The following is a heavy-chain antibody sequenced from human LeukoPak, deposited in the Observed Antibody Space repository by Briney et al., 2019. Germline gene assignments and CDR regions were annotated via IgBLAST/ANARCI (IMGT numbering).Heavy chain of an antibody. V-gene: IGHV5-51*01. J-gene: IGHJ4*02. D-gene: IGHD2-15*01. CDR3: ARLRRVAATSSDY. CDR2: IYPGDSDT. Sequence: GESLQISCKGSGYSFTSYWIGWVRPRPGKGLEWMGIIYPGDSDTRYSPSFQGQVTISADKSISTAYLQWSSLKASDTAMYYCARLRRVAATSSDYWGQGTLVTVSS. CDR1: GYSFTSYW.